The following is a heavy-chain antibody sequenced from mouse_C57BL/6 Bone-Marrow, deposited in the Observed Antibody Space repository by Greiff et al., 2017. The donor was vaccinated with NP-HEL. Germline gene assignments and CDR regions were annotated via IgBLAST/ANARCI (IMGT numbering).Heavy chain of an antibody. CDR3: ARSTMVTKGFAY. CDR1: GYTFTDYY. CDR2: IYPGSGNT. V-gene: IGHV1-76*01. Sequence: VQLQQSGAELVRPGASVKLSCKASGYTFTDYYINWVKQRPGQGLEWIARIYPGSGNTYYNEKFKGKATLTAEKSSSTAYMQLSSLTSEDSAVYFCARSTMVTKGFAYWGQGTLVTVSA. J-gene: IGHJ3*01. D-gene: IGHD2-2*01.